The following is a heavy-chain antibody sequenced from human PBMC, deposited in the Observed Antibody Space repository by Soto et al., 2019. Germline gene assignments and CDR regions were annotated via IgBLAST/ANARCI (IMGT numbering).Heavy chain of an antibody. J-gene: IGHJ6*02. D-gene: IGHD1-26*01. CDR2: IVVGSGNT. CDR3: AADSGDSGSYSYYYGMDV. Sequence: SVKVSCKASGFTFTSSAVQWVRQSRGQRLEWIGWIVVGSGNTNYAQKFQERVTITRDMSTSTAYMELSSLRSEDTAVYYCAADSGDSGSYSYYYGMDVWGQGTTVTVSS. CDR1: GFTFTSSA. V-gene: IGHV1-58*01.